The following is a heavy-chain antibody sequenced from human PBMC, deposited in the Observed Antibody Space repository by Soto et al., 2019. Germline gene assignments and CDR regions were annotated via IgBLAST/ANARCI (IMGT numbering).Heavy chain of an antibody. D-gene: IGHD4-17*01. Sequence: QVQLQESGPGLVKPSQTLSLTCTVSGGSISSGDYYWSWIRQPPGKGLEWIGYIYYSGSTYYNPSLKSRVTISVDTSKNQCSLKLSSVTAADTAVYYCARVGTVTGYYYYGMDVWGQGTTVTVSS. V-gene: IGHV4-30-4*01. CDR1: GGSISSGDYY. CDR2: IYYSGST. CDR3: ARVGTVTGYYYYGMDV. J-gene: IGHJ6*02.